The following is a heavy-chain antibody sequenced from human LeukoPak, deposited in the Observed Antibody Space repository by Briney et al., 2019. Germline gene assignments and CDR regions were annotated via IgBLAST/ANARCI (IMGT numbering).Heavy chain of an antibody. CDR1: GFTFSSYG. CDR3: AKVEPYGGYYFDY. V-gene: IGHV3-30*02. CDR2: IRYDGSNK. Sequence: GGSLRLSCAASGFTFSSYGMHWVRQAPGKGLEWVAFIRYDGSNKYYADSVKGRFTISRDNSKNTLYLQMNRLRAEDTAVYYCAKVEPYGGYYFDYWGQGTLVTVSS. J-gene: IGHJ4*02. D-gene: IGHD1-26*01.